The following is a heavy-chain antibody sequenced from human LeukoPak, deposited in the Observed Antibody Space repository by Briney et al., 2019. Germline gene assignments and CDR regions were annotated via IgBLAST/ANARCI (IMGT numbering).Heavy chain of an antibody. Sequence: SETLSLTCAVYGGSFSGYYWSWIRQPPGKGLEWIGEINHSGSTNYNPSLKSRVTISVDTSKNQFSLKLSSVTAADTAVYYCARVIAYCSGGSCPNWFDPWGQGTLVTVSS. CDR2: INHSGST. D-gene: IGHD2-15*01. V-gene: IGHV4-34*01. CDR1: GGSFSGYY. J-gene: IGHJ5*02. CDR3: ARVIAYCSGGSCPNWFDP.